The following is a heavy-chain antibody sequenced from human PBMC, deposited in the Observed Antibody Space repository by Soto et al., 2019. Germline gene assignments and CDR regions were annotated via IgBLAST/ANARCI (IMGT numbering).Heavy chain of an antibody. CDR1: GFTFSSYE. D-gene: IGHD3-3*01. V-gene: IGHV3-48*03. CDR3: ARDLLHYDFWSGYSAYFYYGMDV. CDR2: ISDSGGTV. Sequence: PGGSLRLSCAASGFTFSSYEMNWVRQAPGQGLEWVSYISDSGGTVYYADSVKGRFTVSRDNAQNSVYLQMNSLRTEDTAVYYCARDLLHYDFWSGYSAYFYYGMDVWGPGTKVTV. J-gene: IGHJ6*02.